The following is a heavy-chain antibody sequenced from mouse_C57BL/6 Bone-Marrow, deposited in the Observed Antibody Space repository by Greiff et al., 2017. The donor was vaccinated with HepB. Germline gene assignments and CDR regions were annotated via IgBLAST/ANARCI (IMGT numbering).Heavy chain of an antibody. Sequence: QVQLQQPGTELVKPGASVKLSCKASGYTFTSYWMHWVKQRPGQGLEWIGNINPCNGGTNYNEKFKSKATLTVDKASSTAYMQLSSLTSEDSAVYYCASSDYDVDYAMDYWGQGTSVTVSS. V-gene: IGHV1-53*01. CDR3: ASSDYDVDYAMDY. D-gene: IGHD2-4*01. CDR1: GYTFTSYW. J-gene: IGHJ4*01. CDR2: INPCNGGT.